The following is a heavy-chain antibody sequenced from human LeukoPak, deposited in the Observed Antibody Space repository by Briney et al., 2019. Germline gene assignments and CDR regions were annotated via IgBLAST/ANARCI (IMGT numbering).Heavy chain of an antibody. J-gene: IGHJ4*01. V-gene: IGHV1-18*01. D-gene: IGHD3-22*01. Sequence: SVKVSCKASGYTFTNFGIIWVRQAPGQGLEWMGWISAYNGNTKYSQRVQGRVTLTADTSTSTAYMEIRSLRFDDTAIYYCARSHSGSLRAPFDFWGQGTLVTVSS. CDR3: ARSHSGSLRAPFDF. CDR1: GYTFTNFG. CDR2: ISAYNGNT.